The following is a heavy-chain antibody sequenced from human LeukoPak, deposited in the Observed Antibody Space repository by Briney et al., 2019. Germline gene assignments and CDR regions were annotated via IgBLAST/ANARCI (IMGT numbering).Heavy chain of an antibody. CDR2: SHYRGGA. D-gene: IGHD2-15*01. Sequence: SETLSLACSVPGDSISTYYWNWIRQPPGKGLEWIGYSHYRGGANYNPSLKNRVVISVDTSKNQFSLKLSSVTAADTAIYYCARAQIVMSLSTFDIWGQGTKVSVSS. CDR3: ARAQIVMSLSTFDI. V-gene: IGHV4-59*01. J-gene: IGHJ3*02. CDR1: GDSISTYY.